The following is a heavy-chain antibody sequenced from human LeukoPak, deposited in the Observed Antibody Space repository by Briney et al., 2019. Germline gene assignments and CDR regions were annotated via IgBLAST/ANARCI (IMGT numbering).Heavy chain of an antibody. D-gene: IGHD6-13*01. V-gene: IGHV1-18*01. CDR2: LSAYNGNT. J-gene: IGHJ3*02. CDR1: GYTFTNYA. Sequence: ASVKVSCKASGYTFTNYAINWVRHAPGQGLEWMGWLSAYNGNTNYAQKGQGRVTMTTDTSTSTAYMELRSLRSDDTAVYYCARGWYFAFDNWGQGTMVTVSS. CDR3: ARGWYFAFDN.